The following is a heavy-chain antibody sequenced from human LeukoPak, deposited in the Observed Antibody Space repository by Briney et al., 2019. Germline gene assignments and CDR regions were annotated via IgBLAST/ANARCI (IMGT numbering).Heavy chain of an antibody. J-gene: IGHJ4*02. D-gene: IGHD2-2*02. CDR3: ARGQQTYCSSTSCYRVYYFDY. Sequence: SETLSLTCTVSGGSISSYYWSWIRQPPGKGLEWIGYIYYSGSTNYNPSLKSRVTISVDTSKNQFSLKLSSVTAADTAVYYCARGQQTYCSSTSCYRVYYFDYWGQGTLVTVSS. CDR1: GGSISSYY. CDR2: IYYSGST. V-gene: IGHV4-59*12.